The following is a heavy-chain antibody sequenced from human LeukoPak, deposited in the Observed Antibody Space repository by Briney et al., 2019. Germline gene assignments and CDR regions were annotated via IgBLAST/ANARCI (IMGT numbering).Heavy chain of an antibody. CDR1: GGSISSGGYY. CDR2: IYHSGST. CDR3: ARDGGMIVGFGAFDI. V-gene: IGHV4-30-2*05. Sequence: PSETLSLTCTVSGGSISSGGYYWSWIRQPPGKGLEWIGYIYHSGSTYYNPSLKSRVTISVDTSKNQFSLKLSSVTAADAAVYYCARDGGMIVGFGAFDIWGQGTMVTVSS. J-gene: IGHJ3*02. D-gene: IGHD1-26*01.